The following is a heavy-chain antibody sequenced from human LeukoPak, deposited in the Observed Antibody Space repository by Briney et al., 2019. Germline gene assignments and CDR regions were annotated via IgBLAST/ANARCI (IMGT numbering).Heavy chain of an antibody. Sequence: GGSLRLSCAASGFTFSSYSMNWVRQAPGKGLEWVSAISGSGGSTYYADSVKGRFTISRDNSKNTLYLQMNSLGAEDTAVYYCARAIVGAIGAYFDYWGQGTLVTVSS. CDR2: ISGSGGST. CDR3: ARAIVGAIGAYFDY. D-gene: IGHD1-26*01. CDR1: GFTFSSYS. V-gene: IGHV3-23*01. J-gene: IGHJ4*02.